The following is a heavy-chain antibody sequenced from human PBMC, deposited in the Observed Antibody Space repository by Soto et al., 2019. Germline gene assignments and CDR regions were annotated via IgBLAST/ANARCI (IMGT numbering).Heavy chain of an antibody. CDR1: GGTFSSYA. CDR2: IIPIFGTA. CDR3: ARGRFPITMIVVASDYDAFDI. Sequence: QVQLVQSGAEVKKPGSSVKVSCKASGGTFSSYAISWVRQAPGQGLEWMGGIIPIFGTANYAQKFQGRVTITADESTSTAYVELSSLRSEDTAVYYCARGRFPITMIVVASDYDAFDIWGQGTMVTVSS. J-gene: IGHJ3*02. D-gene: IGHD3-22*01. V-gene: IGHV1-69*01.